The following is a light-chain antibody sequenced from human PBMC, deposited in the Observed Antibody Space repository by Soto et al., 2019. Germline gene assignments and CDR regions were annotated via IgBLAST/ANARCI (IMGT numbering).Light chain of an antibody. Sequence: EIVLTQSPGTLSLSPGERATLSCRASQSIRYNYLTWYQQKPGQAPRLLIYDASSRATGTPDRFSGSGSGTDFTLTISRLEPDDFAVYYCQHYGSSPSWTFGQGTKVDIK. J-gene: IGKJ1*01. CDR2: DAS. V-gene: IGKV3-20*01. CDR3: QHYGSSPSWT. CDR1: QSIRYNY.